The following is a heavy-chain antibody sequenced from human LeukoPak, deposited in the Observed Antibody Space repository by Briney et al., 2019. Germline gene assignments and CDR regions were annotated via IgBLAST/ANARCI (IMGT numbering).Heavy chain of an antibody. D-gene: IGHD1-7*01. J-gene: IGHJ3*02. Sequence: GASVKVSCKASGYTFTSYGISWVRQAPGQGLEWMGWISAYNGNTNYAQKLQGRVTMTTDTSTGTAYMELRSLRSDDTAVYYCARSITGTTPGAFDIWGQGTMVTVSS. CDR1: GYTFTSYG. CDR3: ARSITGTTPGAFDI. CDR2: ISAYNGNT. V-gene: IGHV1-18*01.